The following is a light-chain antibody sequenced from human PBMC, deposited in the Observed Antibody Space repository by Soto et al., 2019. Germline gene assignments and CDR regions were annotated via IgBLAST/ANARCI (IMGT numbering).Light chain of an antibody. CDR2: EGS. CDR1: SSDIGSYNG. J-gene: IGLJ1*01. Sequence: QSVLTQPPSVSGSPGQSVTISCTGTSSDIGSYNGVSWYQQPPGTAPKLIIYEGSTRPSGVPDRFSGSKSGNTASLTISGLQAEDEADYYCNSYTISGTDVFGTGTQLTVL. V-gene: IGLV2-18*02. CDR3: NSYTISGTDV.